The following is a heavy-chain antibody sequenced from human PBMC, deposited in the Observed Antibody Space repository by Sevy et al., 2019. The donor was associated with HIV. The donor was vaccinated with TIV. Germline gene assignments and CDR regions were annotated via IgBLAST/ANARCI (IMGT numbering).Heavy chain of an antibody. V-gene: IGHV3-23*01. CDR2: ISGSGGST. CDR3: AKNTSPKFWSSSWNDAFDI. D-gene: IGHD6-13*01. Sequence: GGSLRLSCTTSGFTFSAYAMSWVRQAPGKGLEWVSAISGSGGSTYYADSVKGRFTISRDNSKNTLYLQMNSLRAEDTAVYYCAKNTSPKFWSSSWNDAFDIWGQGTMVTVSS. CDR1: GFTFSAYA. J-gene: IGHJ3*02.